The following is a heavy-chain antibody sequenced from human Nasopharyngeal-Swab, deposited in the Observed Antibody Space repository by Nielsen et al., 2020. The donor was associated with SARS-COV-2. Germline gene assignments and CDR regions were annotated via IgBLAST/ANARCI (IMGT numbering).Heavy chain of an antibody. CDR2: INHSGST. D-gene: IGHD4-17*01. V-gene: IGHV4-34*01. J-gene: IGHJ4*02. CDR3: ASNYGDYAESRARFGY. Sequence: WIRQPPGKGLEWIGEINHSGSTNYNPSLKSRVTISVDTSKNQFSLKLSSVTAADTAVYYCASNYGDYAESRARFGYWGQGTLVTVSS.